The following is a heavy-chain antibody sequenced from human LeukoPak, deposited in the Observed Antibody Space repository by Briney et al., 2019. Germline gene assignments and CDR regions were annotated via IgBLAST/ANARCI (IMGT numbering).Heavy chain of an antibody. CDR3: ARVGGSYLVGRFFDY. V-gene: IGHV1-2*06. J-gene: IGHJ4*02. D-gene: IGHD1-26*01. CDR1: GYTFTGYY. CDR2: INPNSGGT. Sequence: ASVKVSCKASGYTFTGYYMHWVRQAPGQGLEWMGRINPNSGGTNYAQKFQGRVTMTRGTSISTAYMELSRLRSDDTAVYYCARVGGSYLVGRFFDYWGQGTLVTVSS.